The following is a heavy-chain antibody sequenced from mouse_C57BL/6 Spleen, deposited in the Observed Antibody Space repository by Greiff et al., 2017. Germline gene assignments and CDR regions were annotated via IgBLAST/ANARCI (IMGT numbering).Heavy chain of an antibody. CDR3: SRRGSSYYYYAMDD. J-gene: IGHJ4*01. Sequence: VQLQQSGPELVKPGASVKLSCKASGYTFTSYDINWVKQRPGQGLEWIGWIYPRDGRTKYNEKFTGMATLNVDTSSSTAYMELHSLTSEDSAVDFCSRRGSSYYYYAMDDWGQGTSVTVAS. CDR1: GYTFTSYD. D-gene: IGHD1-1*01. CDR2: IYPRDGRT. V-gene: IGHV1-85*01.